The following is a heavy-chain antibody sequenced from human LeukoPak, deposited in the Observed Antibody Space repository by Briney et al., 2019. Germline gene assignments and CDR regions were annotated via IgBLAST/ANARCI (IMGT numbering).Heavy chain of an antibody. V-gene: IGHV4-39*07. J-gene: IGHJ4*02. CDR2: IYYSGST. D-gene: IGHD6-6*01. CDR3: AREHSSSPHFDY. CDR1: GGSISSSSYY. Sequence: PSETLSLTCTVSGGSISSSSYYWGWIRQPPGKGLEWIGSIYYSGSTYYNPSLKSRVTISVDTSKNQFSLKLSSVTAADTAVYYCAREHSSSPHFDYWGQGTLVTVSS.